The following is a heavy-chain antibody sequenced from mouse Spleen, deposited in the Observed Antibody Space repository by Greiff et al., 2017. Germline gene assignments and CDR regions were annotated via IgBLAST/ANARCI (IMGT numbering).Heavy chain of an antibody. CDR3: ARSGTVVATWGYFDY. CDR2: IYPGDGDT. D-gene: IGHD1-1*01. J-gene: IGHJ2*01. CDR1: GYAFSSSW. Sequence: VQLQQSGPELVKPGASVKISCKASGYAFSSSWMNWVKQRPGKGLEWIGRIYPGDGDTNYNGKFKGKATLTADKSSSTAYMQLSSLTSEDSAVYFCARSGTVVATWGYFDYWGQGTTLTVSS. V-gene: IGHV1-82*01.